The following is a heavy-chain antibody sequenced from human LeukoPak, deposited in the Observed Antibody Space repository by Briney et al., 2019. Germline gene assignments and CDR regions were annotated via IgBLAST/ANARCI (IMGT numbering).Heavy chain of an antibody. Sequence: GASVKVSCKASGYTFTSYYMHWVRQAPGQGLEWMGIINPSGGSTSYAQKFQGRVTMTRDTSISTAYMELSRLRSDDTAVYYCARDPAIVVVPAAMRLGLNYWGQGTLVTVSS. CDR1: GYTFTSYY. J-gene: IGHJ4*02. CDR3: ARDPAIVVVPAAMRLGLNY. D-gene: IGHD2-2*01. CDR2: INPSGGST. V-gene: IGHV1-46*01.